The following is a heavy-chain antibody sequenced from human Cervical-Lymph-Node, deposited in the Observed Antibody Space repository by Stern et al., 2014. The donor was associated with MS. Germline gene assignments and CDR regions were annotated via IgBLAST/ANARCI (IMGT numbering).Heavy chain of an antibody. CDR3: ARALFSSSWYNWFDP. V-gene: IGHV4-59*13. Sequence: QVQLQESGPGLVKPSETLSLTCTVSGGYMSGYHWNWIRQSPDKGLEWIGIIHYSGCTYYNPPFRSRGIIPFDMPNNTFPPEGNPVSASDTAVYSCARALFSSSWYNWFDPWGQGTLVTVSS. CDR2: IHYSGCT. D-gene: IGHD6-13*01. CDR1: GGYMSGYH. J-gene: IGHJ5*02.